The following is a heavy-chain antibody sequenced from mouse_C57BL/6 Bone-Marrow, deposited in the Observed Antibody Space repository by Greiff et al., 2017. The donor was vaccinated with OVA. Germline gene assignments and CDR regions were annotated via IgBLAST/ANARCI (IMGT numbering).Heavy chain of an antibody. Sequence: QVHVKQPGAELVKPGASVKMSCKASGYTFTSYWITWVKQRPGQGLEWIGDIYPGSGSTNYNEKFKSKATLTVDTSSSTAYMQLSSLTSEDSAVYYCARLYDGYYVGFAYWGQGTLVTVSA. CDR3: ARLYDGYYVGFAY. CDR2: IYPGSGST. V-gene: IGHV1-55*01. D-gene: IGHD2-3*01. J-gene: IGHJ3*01. CDR1: GYTFTSYW.